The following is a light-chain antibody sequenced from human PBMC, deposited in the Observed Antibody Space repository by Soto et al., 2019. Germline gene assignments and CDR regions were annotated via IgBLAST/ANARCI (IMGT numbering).Light chain of an antibody. J-gene: IGLJ1*01. CDR1: SSDVGGHNY. V-gene: IGLV2-14*01. CDR3: SSYTSSSTFV. CDR2: EVS. Sequence: QSALTQPASASGSPGQSITISCTGTSSDVGGHNYVSWYQQHPGKAPKLMIYEVSNRPLGVSNGFSGSKSGNTASLTISGLQAEDEADYYCSSYTSSSTFVFGTGTKLTVL.